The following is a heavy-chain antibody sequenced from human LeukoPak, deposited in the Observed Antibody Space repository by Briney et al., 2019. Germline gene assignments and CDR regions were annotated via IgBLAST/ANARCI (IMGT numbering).Heavy chain of an antibody. J-gene: IGHJ4*02. CDR1: GFTFSNAW. CDR3: AKESGIAGFDY. D-gene: IGHD6-13*01. CDR2: ISGSGGST. Sequence: GGSLRLSCAASGFTFSNAWMSWVRQAPGKGLEWVSAISGSGGSTYYADSVKGRFTISRDNSKNTLYLQMNSLRAEDTAVYYCAKESGIAGFDYWGQGTLVTVSS. V-gene: IGHV3-23*01.